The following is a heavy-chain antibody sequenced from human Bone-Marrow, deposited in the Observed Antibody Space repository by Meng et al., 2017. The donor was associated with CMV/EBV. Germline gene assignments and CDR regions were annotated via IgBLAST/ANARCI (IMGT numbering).Heavy chain of an antibody. V-gene: IGHV3-21*01. CDR1: GFTFSSYS. J-gene: IGHJ4*02. Sequence: GESLKISCAASGFTFSSYSMNWVRQAPGKGLEWVSSISSSSSYIYYADSVKGRFTISRDNAKNSLYLQMNSLRAEDTAVYYCAREVAAAGDYWGQGTLVTLYS. CDR2: ISSSSSYI. D-gene: IGHD6-13*01. CDR3: AREVAAAGDY.